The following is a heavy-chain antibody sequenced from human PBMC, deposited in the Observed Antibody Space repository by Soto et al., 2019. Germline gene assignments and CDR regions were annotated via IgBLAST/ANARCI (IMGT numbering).Heavy chain of an antibody. V-gene: IGHV1-18*01. CDR3: ARGTGGNWAAFDI. J-gene: IGHJ3*02. CDR1: GYTFSSYA. CDR2: ISAYNDNT. D-gene: IGHD2-15*01. Sequence: GASVKVSCKPSGYTFSSYASSWVRQAPGQGLEWMGWISAYNDNTNYVQKLQGRVTMTTDTSTSTAYMELRSLRSDDTAVYYCARGTGGNWAAFDIWGQGTMVTVSS.